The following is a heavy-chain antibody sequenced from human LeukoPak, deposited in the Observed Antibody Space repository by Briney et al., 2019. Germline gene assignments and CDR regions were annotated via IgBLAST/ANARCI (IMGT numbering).Heavy chain of an antibody. CDR1: GFTFSSYS. D-gene: IGHD3-22*01. V-gene: IGHV3-48*04. CDR3: ARDSYYYDSSGYYSDAFDI. J-gene: IGHJ3*02. CDR2: ISSSSSTI. Sequence: PGGSLRLSCAASGFTFSSYSMNWVRQAPGKGLEWVSYISSSSSTIYYADSVKGRFTISRDNAKNTLYLQMNSLRAEDTAVYYCARDSYYYDSSGYYSDAFDIWGQGTMVTVSS.